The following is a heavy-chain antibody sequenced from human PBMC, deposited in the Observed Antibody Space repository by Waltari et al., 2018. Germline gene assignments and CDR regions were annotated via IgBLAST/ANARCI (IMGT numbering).Heavy chain of an antibody. D-gene: IGHD4-17*01. J-gene: IGHJ4*02. Sequence: QVLLVESGGGVVQPGGSLRLSCATSGFTFSSYGMHWVRQAPGQGLDGVAVIGYDGSLKYYADSVKGRFTSSRDTSKNTVYLEMNSLRVEDTALYYCVKSMTVTTGSLDSWGQGTPVSVSS. CDR3: VKSMTVTTGSLDS. CDR1: GFTFSSYG. CDR2: IGYDGSLK. V-gene: IGHV3-33*06.